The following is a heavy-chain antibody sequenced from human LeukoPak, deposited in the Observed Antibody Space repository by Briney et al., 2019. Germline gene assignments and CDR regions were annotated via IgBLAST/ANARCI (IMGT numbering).Heavy chain of an antibody. J-gene: IGHJ6*04. CDR2: ISWSSGSI. CDR1: GFTFDDYA. V-gene: IGHV3-9*01. Sequence: GRSLRLSCAASGFTFDDYAMHWVRQAPGKGLEWVSGISWSSGSIGYADSVKGRFTISRDNAKNSLYLQMNSLRAEDTALYYCAKDTCSSTSCYKDSMDVWGKGTTVTVSS. D-gene: IGHD2-2*02. CDR3: AKDTCSSTSCYKDSMDV.